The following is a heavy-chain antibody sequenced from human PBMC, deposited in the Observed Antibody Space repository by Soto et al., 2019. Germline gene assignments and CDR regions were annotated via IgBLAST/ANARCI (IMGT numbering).Heavy chain of an antibody. CDR2: MNPDSGDT. J-gene: IGHJ4*02. V-gene: IGHV1-8*01. CDR1: GYTFTNYD. Sequence: QVQLVQSGAEVKKPGASVKVSCKASGYTFTNYDINWVRQATGQGLEWMGWMNPDSGDTRYAQEFQGRVTMTRDTSISTAYMELSSLRSADTAVYYCARGRRDYYDSGDWVPLAYWGQGTLVIVSS. CDR3: ARGRRDYYDSGDWVPLAY. D-gene: IGHD3-22*01.